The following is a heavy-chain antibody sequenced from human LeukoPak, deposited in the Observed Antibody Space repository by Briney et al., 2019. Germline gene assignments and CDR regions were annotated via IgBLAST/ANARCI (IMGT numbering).Heavy chain of an antibody. Sequence: GGSLRLSCAASGVTVKNYAMTLVRQAPGKGLEWVSIISGNGATTYYGDSVQGRFIVSRDNSRPTMYLQMNRLRVEDTAVYYCVRKEAQHLAFLLGAFDVWGQGTTVTVSS. CDR3: VRKEAQHLAFLLGAFDV. V-gene: IGHV3-23*01. J-gene: IGHJ3*01. CDR1: GVTVKNYA. D-gene: IGHD2-2*01. CDR2: ISGNGATT.